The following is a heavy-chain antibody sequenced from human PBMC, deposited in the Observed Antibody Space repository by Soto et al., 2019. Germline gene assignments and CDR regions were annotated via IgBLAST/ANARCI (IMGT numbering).Heavy chain of an antibody. V-gene: IGHV1-69*06. J-gene: IGHJ4*02. D-gene: IGHD2-8*01. Sequence: SVKVSCKASGGTFSSYAISWVRQAPGQGLEWMGGIIPIFGTANYAQKFQGRVTITADKSTSTAYMELSSLRSEDTAVYYCARGAIVLMVYATAPLYFDYWGQGTLVTAS. CDR1: GGTFSSYA. CDR2: IIPIFGTA. CDR3: ARGAIVLMVYATAPLYFDY.